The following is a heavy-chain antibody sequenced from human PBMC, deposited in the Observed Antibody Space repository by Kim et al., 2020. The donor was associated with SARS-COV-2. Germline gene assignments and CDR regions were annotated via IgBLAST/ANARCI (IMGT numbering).Heavy chain of an antibody. J-gene: IGHJ4*02. CDR3: ARLSGTYLDH. V-gene: IGHV3-74*01. CDR2: VSLDGKRT. CDR1: GFTFSNYW. D-gene: IGHD1-26*01. Sequence: GGSLRLSCAASGFTFSNYWMFWVRQLPGKRLEWISLVSLDGKRTNYADSVKSRFTMSRDNGRNTVSLQMNSLRDDDTALYFCARLSGTYLDHWGQGSLVTVSS.